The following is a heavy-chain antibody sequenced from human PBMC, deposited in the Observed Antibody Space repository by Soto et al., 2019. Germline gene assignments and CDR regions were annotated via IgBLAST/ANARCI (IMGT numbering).Heavy chain of an antibody. J-gene: IGHJ6*03. D-gene: IGHD2-2*03. CDR1: GYTFTSYD. CDR2: MNPNSGNT. V-gene: IGHV1-8*01. CDR3: ARDSCGYCSSTHCFYYYYMDV. Sequence: QVQLVQSGAEVKKPGASVKVSCKASGYTFTSYDINWVRQATGQGREWMGWMNPNSGNTGYAQKFQGRVTMTTNTSISTAYMELSSLRSEDTAVYYCARDSCGYCSSTHCFYYYYMDVWGKGTTVTVSS.